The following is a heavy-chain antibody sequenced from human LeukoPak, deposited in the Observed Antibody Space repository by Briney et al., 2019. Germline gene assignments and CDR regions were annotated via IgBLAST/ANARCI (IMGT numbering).Heavy chain of an antibody. J-gene: IGHJ4*02. Sequence: GGSLRLSCAASGFTFSSYAMSWVRQAPGKGLEWVSAISGSGGSTYYADSVRGRFTISRDNSKNTLYLQMNSLRAEDTAVYYCAKDRDDYGWGSYRPYYFDYWGQGTLVTVSS. V-gene: IGHV3-23*01. CDR3: AKDRDDYGWGSYRPYYFDY. D-gene: IGHD3-16*02. CDR1: GFTFSSYA. CDR2: ISGSGGST.